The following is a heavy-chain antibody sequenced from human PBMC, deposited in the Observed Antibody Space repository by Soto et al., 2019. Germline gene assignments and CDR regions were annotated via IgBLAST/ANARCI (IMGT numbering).Heavy chain of an antibody. CDR1: GGSFSGYY. J-gene: IGHJ4*02. CDR2: INHSGST. D-gene: IGHD3-10*01. Sequence: SETLSLTCAVYGGSFSGYYWSWIRQPPGKGLEWIGEINHSGSTNYNPSPKSRVTISVDTSKNQFSLKLSSVTAADTAVYYCARGRAYYYGSGSYYFDYWGQGTLVTVSS. CDR3: ARGRAYYYGSGSYYFDY. V-gene: IGHV4-34*01.